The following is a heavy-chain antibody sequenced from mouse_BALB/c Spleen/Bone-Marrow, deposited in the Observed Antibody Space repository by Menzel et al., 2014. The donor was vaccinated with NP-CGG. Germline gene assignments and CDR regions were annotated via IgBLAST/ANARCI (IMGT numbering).Heavy chain of an antibody. Sequence: EEKLVESGGGLVQPGGSLKLSCAASGFDFSRYWMSWVRQAPGKGLEWIGEINPDSSTINYTPSLKDKFIISRDNAKNTLYLQVSKVRSEDTALYYCARLGYYGGFAYWGQGTLVTVSA. D-gene: IGHD2-3*01. J-gene: IGHJ3*01. CDR2: INPDSSTI. V-gene: IGHV4-1*02. CDR3: ARLGYYGGFAY. CDR1: GFDFSRYW.